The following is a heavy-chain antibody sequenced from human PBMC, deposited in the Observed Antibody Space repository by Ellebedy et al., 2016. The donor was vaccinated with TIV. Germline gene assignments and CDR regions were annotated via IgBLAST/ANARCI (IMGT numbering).Heavy chain of an antibody. CDR3: AREEVTIFGVVSKHYGIDV. CDR2: IIPIFGTA. J-gene: IGHJ6*02. D-gene: IGHD3-3*01. Sequence: ASVTVSCKASGGTFSSYAISWVRQAPGQGLEWMGGIIPIFGTANYAQKFQGRVTITADKSTSTAYMELSRLRSEDTAVYYCAREEVTIFGVVSKHYGIDVWGQGTTVTVSS. CDR1: GGTFSSYA. V-gene: IGHV1-69*06.